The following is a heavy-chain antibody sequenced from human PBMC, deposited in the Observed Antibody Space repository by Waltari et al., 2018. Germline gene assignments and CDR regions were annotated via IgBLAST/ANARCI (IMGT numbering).Heavy chain of an antibody. CDR3: ARLVAAAGNYYYMDV. CDR2: IIPILGIA. D-gene: IGHD6-13*01. J-gene: IGHJ6*03. Sequence: QVQLVQSGAEVKKPGSSVKVSCKASGGTFSSYAISWVRQAPGQGLEWMGGIIPILGIANDAQKFQGRVTITADKSTSTAYMELSSLRSEDTAVYYCARLVAAAGNYYYMDVWGKGTTVTVSS. V-gene: IGHV1-69*10. CDR1: GGTFSSYA.